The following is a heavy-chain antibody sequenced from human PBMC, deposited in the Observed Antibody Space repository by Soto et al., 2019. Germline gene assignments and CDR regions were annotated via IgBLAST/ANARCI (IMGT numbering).Heavy chain of an antibody. V-gene: IGHV3-30-3*01. CDR3: ARDLKDSGYVC. Sequence: GGSLRLSCAASGFTFSSYAMHWVRQAPGKGLEWVAVISYDGSNKYYADSVKGRFTISRDNSKNTLYLQMNSLRAEDTAVYYCARDLKDSGYVCWGQGTLVTVSS. D-gene: IGHD5-12*01. J-gene: IGHJ4*02. CDR1: GFTFSSYA. CDR2: ISYDGSNK.